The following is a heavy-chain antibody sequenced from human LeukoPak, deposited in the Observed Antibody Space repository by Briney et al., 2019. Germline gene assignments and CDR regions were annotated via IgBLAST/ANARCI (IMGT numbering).Heavy chain of an antibody. Sequence: SETLSLNYAVYGGSCSGYYWSWIRQPPGKGLEWIGEINHSGSTNYNPSLKSRATISVDTSKNQFSLKLSSVTAADTAVYYCAREGAPAYYDFWSGYRGDAFDIWGQGTMVTVSS. J-gene: IGHJ3*02. CDR1: GGSCSGYY. D-gene: IGHD3-3*01. CDR3: AREGAPAYYDFWSGYRGDAFDI. CDR2: INHSGST. V-gene: IGHV4-34*01.